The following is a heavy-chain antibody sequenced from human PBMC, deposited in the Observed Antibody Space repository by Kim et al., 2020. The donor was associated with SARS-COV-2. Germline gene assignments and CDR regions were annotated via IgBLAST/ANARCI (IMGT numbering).Heavy chain of an antibody. J-gene: IGHJ4*02. CDR3: ARSIAAAGTPPYYFDY. D-gene: IGHD6-13*01. V-gene: IGHV4-39*01. Sequence: SLKSRVTISVDTSKNQFSLKLSSVTAADTAVYYCARSIAAAGTPPYYFDYWGQGTLVTVSS.